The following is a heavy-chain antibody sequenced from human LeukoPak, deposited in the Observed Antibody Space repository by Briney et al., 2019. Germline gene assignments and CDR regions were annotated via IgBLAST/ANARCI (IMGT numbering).Heavy chain of an antibody. J-gene: IGHJ4*02. Sequence: GGSLRLSCAASGFIFNNYGLVWVRQAPGKGLEWVSAISNDDGGTTYADFVKGRFSVSRDNSKNTLFLQMNSLRAEDTALYYCAKGSSGYFFDLWGQGTLVTVSS. CDR3: AKGSSGYFFDL. V-gene: IGHV3-23*01. CDR2: ISNDDGGT. CDR1: GFIFNNYG. D-gene: IGHD3-22*01.